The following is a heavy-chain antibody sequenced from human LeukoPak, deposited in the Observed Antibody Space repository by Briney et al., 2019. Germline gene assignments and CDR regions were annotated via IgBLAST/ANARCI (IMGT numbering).Heavy chain of an antibody. D-gene: IGHD5-18*01. CDR2: IYHDGST. CDR3: ARDRGGYTYSHDY. V-gene: IGHV4-4*02. CDR1: GGSISSNNW. Sequence: SETLSLTCAVSGGSISSNNWWFWVRQSPEKGLEWIGEIYHDGSTNYNPSLKSRVTISMDKSKNQLSLKLNFVIAADTAVYYCARDRGGYTYSHDYWGQGTLVTVSS. J-gene: IGHJ4*02.